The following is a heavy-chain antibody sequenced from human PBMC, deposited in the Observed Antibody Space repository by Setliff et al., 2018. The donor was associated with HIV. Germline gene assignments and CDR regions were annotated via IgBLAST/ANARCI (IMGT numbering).Heavy chain of an antibody. CDR3: ARDQEWLVEVEGDALHI. J-gene: IGHJ3*02. Sequence: PGESLRLSCAASGFTFSSYGMHWVRQAPGKGLEWVAVIWYDGTNKYYADSVKGRFTISRDNFKNTLFLQMNSLRAEDTAVYYCARDQEWLVEVEGDALHIWGQGTMVTVSS. D-gene: IGHD6-19*01. CDR1: GFTFSSYG. V-gene: IGHV3-33*01. CDR2: IWYDGTNK.